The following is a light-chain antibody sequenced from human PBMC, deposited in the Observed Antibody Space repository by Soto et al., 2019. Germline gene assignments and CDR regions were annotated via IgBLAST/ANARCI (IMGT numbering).Light chain of an antibody. CDR1: QSVSKH. CDR3: QQYNNWPPRT. Sequence: EIVMTQSPVTLSVSPGERATLSCRASQSVSKHLAWYQQKPGQAPRLLIYGASTRATGIPARFSGSGSGTEFTLTISSLQSEDFAVYYCQQYNNWPPRTFGQGTKLEIK. J-gene: IGKJ2*01. V-gene: IGKV3-15*01. CDR2: GAS.